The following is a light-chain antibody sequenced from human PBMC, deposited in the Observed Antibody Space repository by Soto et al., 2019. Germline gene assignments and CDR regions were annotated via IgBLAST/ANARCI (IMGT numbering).Light chain of an antibody. CDR3: QQFGLSPT. Sequence: EIVLTQSPGTLSLSPGERATLSCRASQTISSTFLAWYRQRPGQAPRLLIYGASSRATGIPDRFSGSGSGTDFTLTISRLEPEDLAVYYCQQFGLSPTVGGGTKVEIK. J-gene: IGKJ4*01. V-gene: IGKV3-20*01. CDR2: GAS. CDR1: QTISSTF.